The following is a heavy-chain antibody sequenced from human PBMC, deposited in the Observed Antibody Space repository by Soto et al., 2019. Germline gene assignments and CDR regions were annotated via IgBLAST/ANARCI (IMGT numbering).Heavy chain of an antibody. CDR3: ARGNALDV. CDR2: TYYRSKWFH. CDR1: GDSVSSHITS. J-gene: IGHJ3*01. Sequence: QGQLQQSGPGLVKPSQTLSLTCAISGDSVSSHITSWNWIRQSPSRGLEWLGRTYYRSKWFHDYAASVKSRITINPDTSKIQFALELNSMTPEDTAVYYCARGNALDVWGQGTVVTVSS. V-gene: IGHV6-1*01. D-gene: IGHD3-10*01.